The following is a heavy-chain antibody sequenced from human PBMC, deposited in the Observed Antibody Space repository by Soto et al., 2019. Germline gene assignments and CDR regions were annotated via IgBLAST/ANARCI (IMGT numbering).Heavy chain of an antibody. V-gene: IGHV3-74*01. Sequence: EVQLVESGGGLVQPGGSLILSCAASGFTFSSSWMHWFRQAPGKGLVWVSRINSDGSRTNYADSVKGRFTISRDNAKNTLYLQMNSLRAEDTALYYCARGPTGWYGYDYWGQGTLVTVSS. CDR3: ARGPTGWYGYDY. D-gene: IGHD6-19*01. J-gene: IGHJ4*02. CDR1: GFTFSSSW. CDR2: INSDGSRT.